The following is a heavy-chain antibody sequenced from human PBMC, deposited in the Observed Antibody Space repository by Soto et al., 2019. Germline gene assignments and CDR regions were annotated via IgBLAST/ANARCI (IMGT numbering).Heavy chain of an antibody. CDR1: GFTFSDFW. CDR3: ARGGSHSSDS. CDR2: IKEDGSET. D-gene: IGHD1-26*01. V-gene: IGHV3-7*05. Sequence: EVQLVESGGNLVQPGGSLRLSCAASGFTFSDFWMSWVRRAPGRGLEWVANIKEDGSETYYVDSVEGRFTISRDNAKMSLYLQMNSLRAEDTALYYCARGGSHSSDSWGQGALVTVSS. J-gene: IGHJ4*02.